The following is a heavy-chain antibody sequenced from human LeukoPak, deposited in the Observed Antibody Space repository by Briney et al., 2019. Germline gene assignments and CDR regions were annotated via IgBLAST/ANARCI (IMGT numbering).Heavy chain of an antibody. CDR1: GFTFSSYA. D-gene: IGHD6-19*01. CDR2: ISGSGGST. CDR3: AKDLYSSGAPGGY. J-gene: IGHJ4*02. Sequence: GGSLRLSCAASGFTFSSYAMSWVRQAPGKGLEWVSAISGSGGSTYYADSVKGRFTISRDNSKNTLCLQMNSLRAEDTAVYYCAKDLYSSGAPGGYWGQGTLVTVSS. V-gene: IGHV3-23*01.